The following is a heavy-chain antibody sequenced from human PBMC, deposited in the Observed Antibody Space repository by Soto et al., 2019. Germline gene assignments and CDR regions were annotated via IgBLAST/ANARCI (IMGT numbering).Heavy chain of an antibody. CDR1: GFTFSSYI. Sequence: PGGSLRLSVAASGFTFSSYIMNWVRQAPGKGLEWVSSISTRSRYIYSADSVNGRFTISRDIAKHSLYLQMNSPSSSGTGVYYWASLKTYYEILTGYQPYGAFDIWGQGTMVTVSS. CDR2: ISTRSRYI. D-gene: IGHD3-9*01. V-gene: IGHV3-21*01. CDR3: ASLKTYYEILTGYQPYGAFDI. J-gene: IGHJ3*02.